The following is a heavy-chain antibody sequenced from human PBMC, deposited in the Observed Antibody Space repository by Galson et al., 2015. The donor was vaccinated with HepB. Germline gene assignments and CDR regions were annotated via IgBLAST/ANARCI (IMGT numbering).Heavy chain of an antibody. J-gene: IGHJ4*02. V-gene: IGHV3-30*18. Sequence: SLRLSCAASGFTFSSYGMHWVRQAPGKGLEWVAVISYDGSNKYYADSVKGRFTISRDNSKNTLYLQMNSLRAEDTAVYYCAKDTRWLQLFPFSGFDYWGQGTLVTVSS. CDR1: GFTFSSYG. CDR2: ISYDGSNK. CDR3: AKDTRWLQLFPFSGFDY. D-gene: IGHD5-24*01.